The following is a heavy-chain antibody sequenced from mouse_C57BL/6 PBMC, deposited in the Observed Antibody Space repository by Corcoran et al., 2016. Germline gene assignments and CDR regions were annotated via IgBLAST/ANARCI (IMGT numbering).Heavy chain of an antibody. J-gene: IGHJ4*01. CDR2: IYPGDGDT. CDR1: GYAFSSYW. D-gene: IGHD2-5*01. CDR3: ARGDYSKGYAMDY. V-gene: IGHV1-80*01. Sequence: QVQLQQSGAELVKPGASVKISCKASGYAFSSYWMNWVKQRPGKGLEWIGQIYPGDGDTNYNGKFKGKAPLTADKSSSTAYMQLSSLTSEDSAVYFCARGDYSKGYAMDYWGQGTSVTVSS.